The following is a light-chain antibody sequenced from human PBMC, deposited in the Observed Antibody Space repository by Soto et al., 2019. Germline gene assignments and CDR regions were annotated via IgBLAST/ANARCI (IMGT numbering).Light chain of an antibody. CDR1: QSVSSY. V-gene: IGKV3-11*01. CDR3: QHPSKWPSIT. CDR2: DAS. J-gene: IGKJ5*01. Sequence: EIVLTQSPATLSLSPGERATLSCRASQSVSSYLAWYQQKPGQAPRLLIYDASNRATGIPARFSGSWSGTDFTLPILSLYPEDFAVYYCQHPSKWPSITFGQGTRLEIK.